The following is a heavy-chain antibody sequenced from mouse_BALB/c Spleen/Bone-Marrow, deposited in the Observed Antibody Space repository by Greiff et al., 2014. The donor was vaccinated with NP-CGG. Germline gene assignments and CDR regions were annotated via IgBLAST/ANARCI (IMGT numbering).Heavy chain of an antibody. J-gene: IGHJ2*01. V-gene: IGHV1-80*01. D-gene: IGHD2-10*02. CDR2: IYPGDGDT. CDR1: GYAFSSYW. Sequence: VQLQQSGAELVRPGSSVKISCKASGYAFSSYWMNWVKQRPGQGLEWIGQIYPGDGDTNYNGKFKGKATLTADKSSSTAYMQFSSLTSEDSAVYFCARQYGNYFDYWGQGTTLTVSS. CDR3: ARQYGNYFDY.